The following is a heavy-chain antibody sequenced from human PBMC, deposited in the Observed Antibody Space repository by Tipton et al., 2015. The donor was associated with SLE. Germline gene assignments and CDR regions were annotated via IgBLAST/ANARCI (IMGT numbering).Heavy chain of an antibody. CDR1: GGSISSSDFY. J-gene: IGHJ2*01. D-gene: IGHD5-24*01. CDR2: IYYSGNT. CDR3: ARAGGDVYNHGYFDL. Sequence: TLSLTCTVSGGSISSSDFYWAWIRQPPGKGLEWIGSIYYSGNTYYNPSLKNRVTISVDTSKNQFSLRLASVTAADTAVYYCARAGGDVYNHGYFDLWGRGTLVTVSS. V-gene: IGHV4-39*07.